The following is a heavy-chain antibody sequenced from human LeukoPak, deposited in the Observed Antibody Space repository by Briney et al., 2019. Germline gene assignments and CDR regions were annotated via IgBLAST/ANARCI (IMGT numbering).Heavy chain of an antibody. V-gene: IGHV1-18*01. Sequence: ASVKVSCKASGYTFTSYGISWVRQAPGQGLEWMGWISAYNGNTNYAQKLQGRVTMTTDTSTSTAYMELRSLRSDDTAVYYCARPYCSSTSCYGREYWGQGTLVTVSS. J-gene: IGHJ4*02. D-gene: IGHD2-2*01. CDR1: GYTFTSYG. CDR3: ARPYCSSTSCYGREY. CDR2: ISAYNGNT.